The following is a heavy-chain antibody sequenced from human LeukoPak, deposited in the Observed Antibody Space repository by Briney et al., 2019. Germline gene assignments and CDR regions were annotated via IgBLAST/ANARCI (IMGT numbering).Heavy chain of an antibody. J-gene: IGHJ4*02. CDR3: ARSFSRRDGYNDDY. V-gene: IGHV4-61*08. CDR2: IYYSGNT. D-gene: IGHD5-24*01. Sequence: PSQTLSLTXTVSGGSISSGDYYWSWIRQPPGKGLEWIGYIYYSGNTNFNPSLKSRVTISVDTSKNQFSLKLSSVTAADTAVYYCARSFSRRDGYNDDYWGQGTLVTVSS. CDR1: GGSISSGDYY.